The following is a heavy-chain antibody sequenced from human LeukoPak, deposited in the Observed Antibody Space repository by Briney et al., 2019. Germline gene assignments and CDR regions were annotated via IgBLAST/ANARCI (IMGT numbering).Heavy chain of an antibody. V-gene: IGHV3-53*01. CDR2: IYSGGST. D-gene: IGHD6-13*01. CDR1: GFTVSSNY. J-gene: IGHJ3*02. Sequence: PGGSLRLSCAASGFTVSSNYMSWVRQAPGKGLEWASVIYSGGSTYYADPVKGRFTISRDNSKNTLYLQMNSLRAEDTAVYYCARGQRHSSSWYGPDAFDIWGQGTMVTVSS. CDR3: ARGQRHSSSWYGPDAFDI.